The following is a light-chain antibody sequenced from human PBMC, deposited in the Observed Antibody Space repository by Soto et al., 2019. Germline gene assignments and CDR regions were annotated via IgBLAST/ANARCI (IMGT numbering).Light chain of an antibody. CDR1: SSNIGSGHD. J-gene: IGLJ1*01. Sequence: QSVLTQPPSVSGSPGQRVTISCTGTSSNIGSGHDVHWYQQLPGAAPKLLIDDISHRPSGASNRFSGSKSGTSASLAISGLQAEDEADYYCRSLDSDRFHVFGTGTKLTVL. V-gene: IGLV1-40*01. CDR3: RSLDSDRFHV. CDR2: DIS.